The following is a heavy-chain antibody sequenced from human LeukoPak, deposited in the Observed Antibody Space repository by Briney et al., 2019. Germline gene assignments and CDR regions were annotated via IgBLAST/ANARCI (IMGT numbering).Heavy chain of an antibody. D-gene: IGHD3-10*01. Sequence: GASVKVSCKASGGTFSSYAISWVRQAPGQGLEWMGGIIPIFGTANYAQKFQGRVTITADESTSTAYMELSSLRSEDTAVYYCAREIGSGSHDAFDIWGQGRMVTVSS. CDR2: IIPIFGTA. V-gene: IGHV1-69*13. CDR3: AREIGSGSHDAFDI. CDR1: GGTFSSYA. J-gene: IGHJ3*02.